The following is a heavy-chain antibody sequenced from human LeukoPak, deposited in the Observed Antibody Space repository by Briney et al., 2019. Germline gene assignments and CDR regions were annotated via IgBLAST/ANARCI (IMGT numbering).Heavy chain of an antibody. CDR2: IYYSGST. CDR1: GGSISIGDYY. CDR3: ARVLKYSSSSNWFDP. D-gene: IGHD6-6*01. Sequence: TSQTLSLTCTVSGGSISIGDYYWSWIRQPPGKGLEWIGYIYYSGSTYYNPSLKSRVTISVDTSKNQFSLKLSSVSAADTAVYYCARVLKYSSSSNWFDPWGQGTLVTVYS. J-gene: IGHJ5*02. V-gene: IGHV4-30-4*08.